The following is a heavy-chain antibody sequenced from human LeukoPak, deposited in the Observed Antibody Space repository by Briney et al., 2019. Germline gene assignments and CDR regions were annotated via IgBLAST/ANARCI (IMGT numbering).Heavy chain of an antibody. V-gene: IGHV3-74*01. Sequence: GGSLRLSCAASGFTFSSYSMNWVRRAPGKGLEWVSRINSDGTTTTYADSVKGRFTISRDNAKNTLYLQMSSLRADDTAVYYCARGQATYHDYWGQGILVTVSS. J-gene: IGHJ4*02. CDR1: GFTFSSYS. CDR2: INSDGTTT. CDR3: ARGQATYHDY.